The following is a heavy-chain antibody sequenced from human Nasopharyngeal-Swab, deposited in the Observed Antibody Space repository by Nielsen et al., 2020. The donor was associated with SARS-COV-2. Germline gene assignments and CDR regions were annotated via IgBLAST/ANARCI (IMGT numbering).Heavy chain of an antibody. CDR1: GFTFSSYA. J-gene: IGHJ4*02. CDR3: ARWGNSSSWYYFDY. CDR2: IKQDGSEK. Sequence: GESLKISCAASGFTFSSYAMHWVRQAPGKGLEWVANIKQDGSEKYYVDSVKGRFTISRDNAKNSLYLQMNSLRAEDTAVYYCARWGNSSSWYYFDYWGQGTLVTVSS. V-gene: IGHV3-7*01. D-gene: IGHD6-13*01.